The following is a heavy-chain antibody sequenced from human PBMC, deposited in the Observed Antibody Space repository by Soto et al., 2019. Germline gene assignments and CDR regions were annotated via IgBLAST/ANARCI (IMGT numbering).Heavy chain of an antibody. CDR1: GFTFSSYW. D-gene: IGHD3-22*01. Sequence: EVRLVESGGCLVQPGGSLTLSCAASGFTFSSYWMTWVRQAPGKGLEWVANINQDGSVKYYMDSMKGRFTISRDNAKNSLLLQLNSLRAEDTAVYYYARHRARPDLSDTHYYDSSDLDYGMDVWGQGTTVTVSS. CDR2: INQDGSVK. CDR3: ARHRARPDLSDTHYYDSSDLDYGMDV. V-gene: IGHV3-7*01. J-gene: IGHJ6*02.